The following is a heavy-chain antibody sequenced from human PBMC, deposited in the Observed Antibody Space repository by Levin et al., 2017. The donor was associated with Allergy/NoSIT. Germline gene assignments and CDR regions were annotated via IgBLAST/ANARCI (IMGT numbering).Heavy chain of an antibody. Sequence: GESLKISCAASGFTFSTHWMHWVRQTPEKRLVWVSRINSAGSGTTYADSVKGRFTISRDNAKNTLYLQMNSLRVEDTAIYYCTTGGPGNDYWGQGTLVTVSS. CDR2: INSAGSGT. V-gene: IGHV3-74*01. CDR1: GFTFSTHW. D-gene: IGHD1-1*01. CDR3: TTGGPGNDY. J-gene: IGHJ4*02.